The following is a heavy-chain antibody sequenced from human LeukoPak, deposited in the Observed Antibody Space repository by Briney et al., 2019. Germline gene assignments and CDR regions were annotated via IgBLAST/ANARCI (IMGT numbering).Heavy chain of an antibody. CDR1: GFTFSSYA. J-gene: IGHJ4*02. CDR3: ARGPTYF. Sequence: GGSLRLSCEASGFTFSSYAMHWVRQAPGKGLEWVAVISYDGSNKYYADSVKGRFTISRDNSKNTLYMQMNSLRAEDTAVYYCARGPTYFWGQGTLVTVSS. V-gene: IGHV3-30-3*01. CDR2: ISYDGSNK.